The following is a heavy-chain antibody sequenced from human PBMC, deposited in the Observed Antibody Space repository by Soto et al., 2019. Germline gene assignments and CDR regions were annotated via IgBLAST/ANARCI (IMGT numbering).Heavy chain of an antibody. D-gene: IGHD3-10*01. CDR2: IIPIFGTA. V-gene: IGHV1-69*01. CDR1: GGPFISYA. Sequence: SVKGSCKASGGPFISYASVWVRQAPGQGLEWMGGIIPIFGTANYAQKFQGRVTITADESTSTAYMELSSLGSEDTAVYYCARDYYGSGSYYNDDYYYYGMDVWGQGTTVTVSS. J-gene: IGHJ6*02. CDR3: ARDYYGSGSYYNDDYYYYGMDV.